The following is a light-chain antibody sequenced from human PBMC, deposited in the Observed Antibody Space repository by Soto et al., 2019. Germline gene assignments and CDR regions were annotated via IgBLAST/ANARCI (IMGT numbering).Light chain of an antibody. CDR3: QQYNNWPRT. Sequence: EIVMTQSPATLSVSPGERATLSCRASQSVSSNLAWYQQKPGQAPRLLIYGASIMATGIPARFSGSGSGTEFTLTISSLQSDAFSLYYCQQYNNWPRTFGQGTKLEIK. CDR2: GAS. V-gene: IGKV3-15*01. CDR1: QSVSSN. J-gene: IGKJ2*01.